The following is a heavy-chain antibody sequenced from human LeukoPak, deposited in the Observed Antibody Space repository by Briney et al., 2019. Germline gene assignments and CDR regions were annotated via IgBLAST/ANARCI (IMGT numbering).Heavy chain of an antibody. D-gene: IGHD2-21*02. CDR2: MNPNSGNT. V-gene: IGHV1-8*01. J-gene: IGHJ5*02. Sequence: ASVKVSCKASGYTFTSYDINWVRQATGQGLEWMGWMNPNSGNTGYAQKFQGRVTMTRNTSISTAYMELSSLRSEDTAVYYCARGGAYCGGDCYHNWFDPWGQGTLVTVSS. CDR3: ARGGAYCGGDCYHNWFDP. CDR1: GYTFTSYD.